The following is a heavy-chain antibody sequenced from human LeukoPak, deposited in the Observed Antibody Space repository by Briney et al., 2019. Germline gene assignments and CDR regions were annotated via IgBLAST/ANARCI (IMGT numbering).Heavy chain of an antibody. V-gene: IGHV1-18*01. CDR2: ISAYNGNT. Sequence: ASVKVSCKASLSSYGISWVRQAPGQGLEWMGWISAYNGNTNYAQKLHGRVTLTTDKSTSTAYMVLRRLRSDDTAVYYCARMMTRSNAFDIWGQGTMVTVSS. D-gene: IGHD4-11*01. CDR3: ARMMTRSNAFDI. J-gene: IGHJ3*02. CDR1: LSSYG.